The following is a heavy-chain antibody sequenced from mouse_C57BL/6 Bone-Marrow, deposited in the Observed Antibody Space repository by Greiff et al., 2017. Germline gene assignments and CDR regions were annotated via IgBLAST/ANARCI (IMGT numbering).Heavy chain of an antibody. Sequence: VNVVESGPELVKPGASVKISCKASGYAFSSSWMNWVKQRPGKGLEWIGRIYPGDGDTNYNGKFKGKATLTADKSSSTAYMQLSSLTSEDSAVYFCARSLLRFAYWGQGTLVTVSA. V-gene: IGHV1-82*01. CDR3: ARSLLRFAY. D-gene: IGHD1-2*01. J-gene: IGHJ3*01. CDR2: IYPGDGDT. CDR1: GYAFSSSW.